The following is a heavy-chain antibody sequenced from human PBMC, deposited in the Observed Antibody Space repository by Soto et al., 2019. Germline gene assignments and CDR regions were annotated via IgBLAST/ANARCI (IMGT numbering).Heavy chain of an antibody. V-gene: IGHV1-69*02. CDR1: GGTFSSYT. CDR3: AAVVVPAFRSKTPYYYYMDV. J-gene: IGHJ6*03. Sequence: GASVKVSCKASGGTFSSYTISWVRQAPGQGLEWMGRIIPILGIANYAQKFQGRVTITADKSTSTAYMELSSLRSEDTAVYYCAAVVVPAFRSKTPYYYYMDVWGKGTTVTVSS. CDR2: IIPILGIA. D-gene: IGHD2-2*01.